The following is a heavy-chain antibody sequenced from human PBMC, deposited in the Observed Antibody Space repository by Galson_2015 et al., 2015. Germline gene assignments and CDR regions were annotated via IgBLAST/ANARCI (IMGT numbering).Heavy chain of an antibody. V-gene: IGHV3-53*01. CDR1: GFTVSSNY. Sequence: SLRLSCAASGFTVSSNYMSWVRQAPGKGLEWVSVIYSGGSTYYADSVKGRFTISRDNSKNTLYLQMNSLRAEDTPVYYCARHNWNYDPWFDPWGHRTLVTVSS. CDR2: IYSGGST. D-gene: IGHD1-7*01. J-gene: IGHJ5*02. CDR3: ARHNWNYDPWFDP.